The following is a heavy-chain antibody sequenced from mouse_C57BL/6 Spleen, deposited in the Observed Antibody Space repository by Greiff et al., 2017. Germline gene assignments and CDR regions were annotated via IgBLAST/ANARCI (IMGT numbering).Heavy chain of an antibody. Sequence: QVQLQQSGAELARPGASVKLSCKASGYTFTSYGISWVKQRTGQGLEWIGEIYPRSGNTYYNEKFKGKATLTADKSSSTAYMELRSLTSEDSAVYFCAREGVYYGSSYWYFDVWGPGTSVTVSS. V-gene: IGHV1-81*01. CDR2: IYPRSGNT. D-gene: IGHD1-1*01. J-gene: IGHJ1*01. CDR3: AREGVYYGSSYWYFDV. CDR1: GYTFTSYG.